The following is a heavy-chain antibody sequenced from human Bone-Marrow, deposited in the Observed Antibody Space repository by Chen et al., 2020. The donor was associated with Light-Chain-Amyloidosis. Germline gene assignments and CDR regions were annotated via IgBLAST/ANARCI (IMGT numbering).Heavy chain of an antibody. CDR3: ATAHSYWYGD. Sequence: QVQLVQSGSEVKKPGASVTVSCRSSGYTFTGYYIHWVRQPPGQGLEWMGRSDPKIGDTNYAQKFQGRVTMTGDATITAAHMELTNLRYDDTAVYYCATAHSYWYGDWGQGTLVTVSS. V-gene: IGHV1-2*06. CDR1: GYTFTGYY. CDR2: SDPKIGDT. D-gene: IGHD3-10*01. J-gene: IGHJ4*02.